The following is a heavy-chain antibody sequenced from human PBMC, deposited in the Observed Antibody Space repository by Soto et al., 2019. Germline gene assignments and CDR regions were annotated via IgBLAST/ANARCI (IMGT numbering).Heavy chain of an antibody. CDR2: IYYSGST. CDR1: GGSISSYY. CDR3: ARDEGYYGHFDY. J-gene: IGHJ4*02. Sequence: PSETLSLTCTVSGGSISSYYWSWIRQPPGKGLEWIGYIYYSGSTNYNPSLKSRVTISVDTSKNQFSLKLSSVTAADTAVYYCARDEGYYGHFDYWGQGTLVTVSS. D-gene: IGHD3-22*01. V-gene: IGHV4-59*01.